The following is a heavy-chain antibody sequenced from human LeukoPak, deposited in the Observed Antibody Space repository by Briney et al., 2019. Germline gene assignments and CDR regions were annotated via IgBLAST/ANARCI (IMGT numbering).Heavy chain of an antibody. V-gene: IGHV1-3*01. CDR3: ARERRRFYGSGSYANNWFDP. CDR1: GYTFTSYA. CDR2: INAGNGNT. Sequence: GASVNVSCKASGYTFTSYAMHWVRPAPGQRLAWMGWINAGNGNTKYSQKFQGRVTITRDTSASTAYMELSSLRSEDTAVYYCARERRRFYGSGSYANNWFDPWGQGTLVTVSS. D-gene: IGHD3-10*01. J-gene: IGHJ5*02.